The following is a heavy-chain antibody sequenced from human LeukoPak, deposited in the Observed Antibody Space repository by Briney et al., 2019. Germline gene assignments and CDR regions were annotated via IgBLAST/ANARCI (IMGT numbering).Heavy chain of an antibody. Sequence: GASVKVSCKASGYTFTGYYMHWVRQAPGQGLKWMGWINPNSGGTNYAQKFQGWVTMTRDTSISTAYMELSRLRSDDTAVYYCAREGSYCSGGSCANPFDYWGQGTLVTVSS. CDR2: INPNSGGT. V-gene: IGHV1-2*04. CDR1: GYTFTGYY. CDR3: AREGSYCSGGSCANPFDY. D-gene: IGHD2-15*01. J-gene: IGHJ4*02.